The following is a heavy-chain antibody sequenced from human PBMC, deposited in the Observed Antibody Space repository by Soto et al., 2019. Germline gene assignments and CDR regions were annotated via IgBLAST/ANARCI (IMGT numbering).Heavy chain of an antibody. V-gene: IGHV1-69*01. CDR1: GGTFSSYA. Sequence: QVQLVQSGAEVKKPGSSVKVSCKASGGTFSSYAISWVRQAPGQGLEWMGGIIPIFGTANYAQKFQGRVTITADESTSTAYTELSSLRSEDTAVYYCARSPFSNSRYCSGGSCYSAYGMDVWGQGTTVTVSS. D-gene: IGHD2-15*01. J-gene: IGHJ6*02. CDR3: ARSPFSNSRYCSGGSCYSAYGMDV. CDR2: IIPIFGTA.